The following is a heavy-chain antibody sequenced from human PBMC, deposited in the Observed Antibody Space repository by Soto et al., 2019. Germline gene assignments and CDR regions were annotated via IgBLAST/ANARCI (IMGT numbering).Heavy chain of an antibody. CDR3: AKGPGGVGATLPFDY. V-gene: IGHV3-23*01. CDR1: GFTFSSYA. CDR2: ISGSGGST. J-gene: IGHJ4*02. D-gene: IGHD1-26*01. Sequence: EVQLLESGGGLVQPGGSLRLSCAASGFTFSSYAMTWVRQAPGKGLEWVSAISGSGGSTYYADSVQGRFTISRDNSKNTVYLQMNSLRAEDMAVYYCAKGPGGVGATLPFDYWGQGTLVTVSS.